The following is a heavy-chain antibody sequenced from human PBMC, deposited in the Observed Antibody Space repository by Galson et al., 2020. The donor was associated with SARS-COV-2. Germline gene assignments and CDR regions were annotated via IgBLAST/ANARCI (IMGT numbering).Heavy chain of an antibody. CDR1: GDSIRSSSYY. CDR2: IYYTGTT. D-gene: IGHD6-13*01. CDR3: VRDIARYTTSRYDFNWYFDF. J-gene: IGHJ2*01. V-gene: IGHV4-39*07. Sequence: SQTLSLTCNVSGDSIRSSSYYWGWIRQSPGEGLEWIGSIYYTGTTFYNPSLKSRVTISVATPKNHFSLKLSSVTAADTAVYYCVRDIARYTTSRYDFNWYFDFWGRGTLVTVSS.